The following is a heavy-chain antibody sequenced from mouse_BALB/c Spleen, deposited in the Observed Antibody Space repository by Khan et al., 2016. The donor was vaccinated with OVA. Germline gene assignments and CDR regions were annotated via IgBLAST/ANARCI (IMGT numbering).Heavy chain of an antibody. V-gene: IGHV1-4*01. CDR2: INPSNGYT. Sequence: QVQLKQSGAELARPGASVKMSCKASGYAFTSYTIHWIKKRPGQGLEWIGYINPSNGYTNYNQKFKDKATLTTDKSSTTAYLQLSSLTSDDSAIYNCVRDGAYRRKGGWFAYGGQGTLVTVSA. CDR3: VRDGAYRRKGGWFAY. D-gene: IGHD2-10*01. CDR1: GYAFTSYT. J-gene: IGHJ3*01.